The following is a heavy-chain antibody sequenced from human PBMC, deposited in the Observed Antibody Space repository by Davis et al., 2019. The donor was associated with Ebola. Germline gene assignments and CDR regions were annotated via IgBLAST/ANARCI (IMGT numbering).Heavy chain of an antibody. D-gene: IGHD1-26*01. CDR1: GFTFSDYY. CDR2: ISSSGSTI. V-gene: IGHV3-11*01. J-gene: IGHJ6*02. Sequence: GESLKISCAASGFTFSDYYMSWIRQAPGKGLEWVSYISSSGSTIYYADSVKGRFTISRDNAKNSLYLQMNSLRAEDTAVYYCARGEPTGYYYYGMDVWGQGTTVTVSS. CDR3: ARGEPTGYYYYGMDV.